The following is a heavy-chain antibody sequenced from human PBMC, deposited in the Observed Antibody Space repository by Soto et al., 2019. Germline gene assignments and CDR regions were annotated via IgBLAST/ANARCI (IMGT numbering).Heavy chain of an antibody. CDR1: GYTFTSYD. CDR2: MNPNSGNT. Sequence: ASVKVSCKASGYTFTSYDINWVRQATGQGLEWMGWMNPNSGNTGYAQKFQGRVTMTRNTSISTAYMELSSLRSEDTAVYYCARGYCSGGSCRRGAFDIWGQGTMVTVS. CDR3: ARGYCSGGSCRRGAFDI. V-gene: IGHV1-8*01. J-gene: IGHJ3*02. D-gene: IGHD2-15*01.